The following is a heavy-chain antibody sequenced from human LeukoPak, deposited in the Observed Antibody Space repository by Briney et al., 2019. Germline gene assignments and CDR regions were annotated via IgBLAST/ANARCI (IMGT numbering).Heavy chain of an antibody. CDR3: TTGYGTIDF. CDR2: IRSQSDGGTA. V-gene: IGHV3-15*01. CDR1: RFTFSDAW. Sequence: GGSLRLSCAVSRFTFSDAWMAWVRQAPGKGLEHVGRIRSQSDGGTADYAAPVKDRFTISRDDSNNMVYLYMNNLKIEDTAMYYCTTGYGTIDFWGQGTLVAVSS. J-gene: IGHJ4*02. D-gene: IGHD2-8*01.